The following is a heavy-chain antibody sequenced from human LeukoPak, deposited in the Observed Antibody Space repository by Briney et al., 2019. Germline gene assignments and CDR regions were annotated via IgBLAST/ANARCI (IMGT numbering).Heavy chain of an antibody. CDR3: ARWATSFDL. J-gene: IGHJ4*02. D-gene: IGHD6-6*01. CDR2: INHNGTEK. V-gene: IGHV3-7*01. Sequence: GGSLRLSCAASGFTLSNYWMSWVRQAPGEGLEWVANINHNGTEKYYVDSVTGRFAISRDNANNSLYLQMNSLRVEDTAVYYCARWATSFDLWGQGTLVTVSS. CDR1: GFTLSNYW.